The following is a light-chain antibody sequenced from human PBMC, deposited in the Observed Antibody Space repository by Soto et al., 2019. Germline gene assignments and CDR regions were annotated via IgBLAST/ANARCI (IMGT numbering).Light chain of an antibody. Sequence: GDRVTITCRASQTISSWLXWYXXKXGXXXKXXXYKASTLKSGVPSRFSGSGYGTEFTLTISSLQPDDFATYYCQHYNSYSEAFGQGTKVDIK. V-gene: IGKV1-5*03. CDR2: KAS. J-gene: IGKJ1*01. CDR3: QHYNSYSEA. CDR1: QTISSW.